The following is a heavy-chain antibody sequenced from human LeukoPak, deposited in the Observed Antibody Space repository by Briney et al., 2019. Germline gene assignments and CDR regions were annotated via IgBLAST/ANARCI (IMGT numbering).Heavy chain of an antibody. J-gene: IGHJ4*02. CDR1: GFTFSSYI. Sequence: GGSLRLSCAASGFTFSSYIMNWVRQAPGKGLEWVSSISSSNNYLYYADSVKGRFTISRDNAKNSLYLQMNSLRAEDTAVYYCARAREGPSLFDYWGQGTLVTVSS. CDR2: ISSSNNYL. CDR3: ARAREGPSLFDY. V-gene: IGHV3-21*06. D-gene: IGHD1-26*01.